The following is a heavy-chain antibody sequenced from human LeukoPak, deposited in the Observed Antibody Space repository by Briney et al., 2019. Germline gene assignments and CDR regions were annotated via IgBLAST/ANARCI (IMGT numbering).Heavy chain of an antibody. Sequence: GGSLRLSCAASGFTFSSFAMTWVRQAPGKGLEWVSSITGTHYTTYNTDSVKGRFTISRDNSKNTLYLQMNSLRAEDTAVYYCARQEGGYKSYYYYYMDVWGKGTTVTVSS. D-gene: IGHD5-24*01. CDR1: GFTFSSFA. CDR3: ARQEGGYKSYYYYYMDV. V-gene: IGHV3-23*01. J-gene: IGHJ6*03. CDR2: ITGTHYTT.